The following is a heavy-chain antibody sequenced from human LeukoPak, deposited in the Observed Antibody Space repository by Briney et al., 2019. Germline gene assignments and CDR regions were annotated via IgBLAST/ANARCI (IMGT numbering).Heavy chain of an antibody. D-gene: IGHD2-8*02. CDR2: IHGGGGST. V-gene: IGHV3-23*01. J-gene: IGHJ4*02. CDR1: GFTFSSYA. CDR3: AKARKLGYCTGGVCYISDY. Sequence: PGGSLRLSCAASGFTFSSYAMSWVRQAPGKGLDWVSAIHGGGGSTYYADSVKGRFTISRDNSKSTLYLQVNSLKAEDTAVYYCAKARKLGYCTGGVCYISDYWGQGTLVTVSS.